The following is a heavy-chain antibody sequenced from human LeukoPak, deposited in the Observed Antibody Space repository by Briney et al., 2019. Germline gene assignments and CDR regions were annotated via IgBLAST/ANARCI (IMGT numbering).Heavy chain of an antibody. CDR1: GWSFSGYY. Sequence: SETLSLTCAVYGWSFSGYYWSWIRQPPGKGLEWIGEINHSGSTNYNPSLKRRVTISVHTSKTPFCLTLSSVNTAATAAYHCARGGISCYCEDNWGQGTLVTVSS. V-gene: IGHV4-34*01. CDR3: ARGGISCYCEDN. CDR2: INHSGST. D-gene: IGHD2-2*01. J-gene: IGHJ4*01.